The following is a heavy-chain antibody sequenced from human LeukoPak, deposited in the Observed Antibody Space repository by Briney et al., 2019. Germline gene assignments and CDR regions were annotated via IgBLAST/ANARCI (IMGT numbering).Heavy chain of an antibody. J-gene: IGHJ4*02. V-gene: IGHV1-46*01. Sequence: MGMINPSGGSTSYAQKFQGRVTMTRDTSTSTVYMELSSLRSEDAAVYYCARTTMVRGAFDYWGQGTLVTVSS. CDR3: ARTTMVRGAFDY. CDR2: INPSGGST. D-gene: IGHD3-10*01.